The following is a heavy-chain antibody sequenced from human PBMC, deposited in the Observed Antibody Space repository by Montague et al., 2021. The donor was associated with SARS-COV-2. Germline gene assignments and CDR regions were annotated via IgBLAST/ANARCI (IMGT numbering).Heavy chain of an antibody. D-gene: IGHD3-22*01. CDR1: GGSFNDYY. CDR2: IYHSGNT. Sequence: SETLSLTCAVYGGSFNDYYWGWIRQPPGKGLEWIGSIYHSGNTYYSPSLQSRVTISVDTSKNQFSLRLNSMTAADTAVYYCARLPPYRFNSNGHYYNAVDIWGQGTMVTVSS. J-gene: IGHJ3*02. CDR3: ARLPPYRFNSNGHYYNAVDI. V-gene: IGHV4-34*01.